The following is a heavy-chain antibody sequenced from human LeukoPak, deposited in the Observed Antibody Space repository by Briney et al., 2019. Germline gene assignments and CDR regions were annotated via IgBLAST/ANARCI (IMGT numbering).Heavy chain of an antibody. CDR3: ARESSSSLDY. J-gene: IGHJ4*02. CDR2: INRDGTIT. D-gene: IGHD6-13*01. CDR1: GFAFSTYW. V-gene: IGHV3-74*01. Sequence: GGSLRLSCGASGFAFSTYWIHWVRQAPGKGLVWVSRINRDGTITTYADSVKGRFTISRDNAKNTLYLQMNSLRVEDTAVYYCARESSSSLDYWGQGTLVTVSS.